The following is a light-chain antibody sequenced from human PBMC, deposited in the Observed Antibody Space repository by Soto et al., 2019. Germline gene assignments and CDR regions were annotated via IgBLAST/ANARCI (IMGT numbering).Light chain of an antibody. Sequence: DIQLTQSPSFLSASVGDRVTITCRASQDIGSYLAWYQQKPGKAPNLLIHTASTLQSGVPSRFSGSGSGTEFSLTISSLQPEDFATYYCQNCKGYPITFGQGTRLEIK. V-gene: IGKV1-9*01. CDR3: QNCKGYPIT. CDR2: TAS. CDR1: QDIGSY. J-gene: IGKJ5*01.